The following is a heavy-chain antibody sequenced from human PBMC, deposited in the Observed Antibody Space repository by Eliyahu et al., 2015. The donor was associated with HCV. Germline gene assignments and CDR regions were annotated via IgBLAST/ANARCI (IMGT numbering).Heavy chain of an antibody. CDR3: ARGGYYDSSGYHDAFDI. CDR2: IWYDGSNK. CDR1: GFTFSXXG. D-gene: IGHD3-22*01. Sequence: QVQLVESGGGVVQPGRSLRLSCAASGFTFSXXGMRWVRQAPGKGLEWVAVIWYDGSNKYYADSVKGRFTISRDNSKNTLYLQMNSLRAEDTAVFYCARGGYYDSSGYHDAFDIWGQGTMVTVSS. J-gene: IGHJ3*02. V-gene: IGHV3-33*01.